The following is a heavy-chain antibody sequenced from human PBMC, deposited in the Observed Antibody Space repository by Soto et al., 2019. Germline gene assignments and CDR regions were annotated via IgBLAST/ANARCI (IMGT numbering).Heavy chain of an antibody. CDR3: AKDSEYSSSSGFDY. J-gene: IGHJ4*02. CDR1: GFTFSSYA. D-gene: IGHD6-6*01. V-gene: IGHV3-23*01. Sequence: GGSLRLSCAASGFTFSSYAMSWVRQAPGKGPEWVSAISGSGGSTYYADSVKGRFTISRDNSKNTLYLQMNSLRAEDTAVYYCAKDSEYSSSSGFDYWGQGTLVTVS. CDR2: ISGSGGST.